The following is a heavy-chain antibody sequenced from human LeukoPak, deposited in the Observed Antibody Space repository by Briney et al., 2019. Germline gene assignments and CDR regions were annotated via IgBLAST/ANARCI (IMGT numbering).Heavy chain of an antibody. CDR2: ISTYNGNT. Sequence: ASVKVSCKASGYSFVLYGISWVRQAPGQGPEWTGWISTYNGNTKYAQKFQGRVTMTTDTSTSTAYMELRSLRSDDTAVYYCARDEDYGISVNVDYWGQGTLVTVSS. V-gene: IGHV1-18*01. J-gene: IGHJ4*02. CDR3: ARDEDYGISVNVDY. CDR1: GYSFVLYG. D-gene: IGHD4-17*01.